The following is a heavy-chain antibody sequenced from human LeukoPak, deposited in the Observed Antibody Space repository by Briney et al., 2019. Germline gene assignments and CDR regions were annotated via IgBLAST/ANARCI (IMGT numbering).Heavy chain of an antibody. CDR3: AEDRSGSYCHY. D-gene: IGHD1-26*01. CDR2: IKQDGSEK. Sequence: GGSLRLSCAASGFTFSSYWMSWVRQAPGKGLEWVANIKQDGSEKYYVDSVKGRFTISRDNAKNSLYLQMNSLRAEDTAVYYCAEDRSGSYCHYWGQGTLVTVSS. V-gene: IGHV3-7*01. J-gene: IGHJ4*02. CDR1: GFTFSSYW.